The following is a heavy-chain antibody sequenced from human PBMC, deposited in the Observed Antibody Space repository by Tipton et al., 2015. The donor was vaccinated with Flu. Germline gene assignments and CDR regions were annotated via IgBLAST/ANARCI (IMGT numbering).Heavy chain of an antibody. CDR1: GGTFSSYA. J-gene: IGHJ6*02. V-gene: IGHV1-69*01. CDR2: IIPILGIA. CDR3: AREGGYSYGFATYGMDV. D-gene: IGHD5-18*01. Sequence: QLVQSGAEVKKPGSSAKVSCKASGGTFSSYAISWVRQAPGQGLEWMGGIIPILGIANYAQKFQGRVTITADESTSTAYMELSSLRSEDTAVYYCAREGGYSYGFATYGMDVWGQGTTVTVSS.